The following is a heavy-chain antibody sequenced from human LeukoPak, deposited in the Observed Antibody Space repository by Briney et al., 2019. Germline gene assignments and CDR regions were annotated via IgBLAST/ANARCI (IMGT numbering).Heavy chain of an antibody. J-gene: IGHJ4*02. Sequence: PSETLSLTCAVYGGSFSGYYWSWIRQPPGKGLEWIGEINHSGSTNYNPSLKSRVTISVDTSKNQFSLKLSSVTAADTAVYYCARHPNRSYFDYWGQGTLVIVSS. V-gene: IGHV4-34*01. CDR1: GGSFSGYY. D-gene: IGHD1-14*01. CDR2: INHSGST. CDR3: ARHPNRSYFDY.